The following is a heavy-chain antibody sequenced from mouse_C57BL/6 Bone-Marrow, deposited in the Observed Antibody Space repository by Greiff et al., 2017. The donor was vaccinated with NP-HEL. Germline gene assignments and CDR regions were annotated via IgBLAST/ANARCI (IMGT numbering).Heavy chain of an antibody. Sequence: VQLQQSGAELVKPGASVKMSCKASGYTFTTYPLEWMKQNHGKSLEWIGNFHPYNDDTKYNEKFKDKATLTVEKSSSTVYLVLSRLTSDDSAVYYCARGLYGNYWGYYFDYWGQGTTLTVSS. CDR1: GYTFTTYP. D-gene: IGHD2-1*01. CDR2: FHPYNDDT. CDR3: ARGLYGNYWGYYFDY. J-gene: IGHJ2*01. V-gene: IGHV1-47*01.